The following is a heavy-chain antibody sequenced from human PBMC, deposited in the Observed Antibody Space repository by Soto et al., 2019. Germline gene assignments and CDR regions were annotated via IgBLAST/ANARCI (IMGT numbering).Heavy chain of an antibody. Sequence: GGSLRLSCAASGFTVSSNYMSWVRQAPGKGLEWVSVIYSGGSTYYADSVKGRFTISRDNSKNTLYLQMNSLRAEDTAVYYCARDRTEHYYYYYGMDVWGQGTTVTVSS. D-gene: IGHD2-8*02. J-gene: IGHJ6*02. CDR3: ARDRTEHYYYYYGMDV. V-gene: IGHV3-53*01. CDR2: IYSGGST. CDR1: GFTVSSNY.